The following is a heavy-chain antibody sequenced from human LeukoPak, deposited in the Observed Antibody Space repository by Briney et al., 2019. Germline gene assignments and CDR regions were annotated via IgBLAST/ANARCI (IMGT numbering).Heavy chain of an antibody. Sequence: PSETLSLTCTVSGGSISSGSYYWSWIRQPARKGLEWIGRIYTSGSTNYNPSLKSRVTISVDTSKNQFSLRLSSVTAADTAVYYCAREGDGSIGAAGTRYDWGQGTLVTVSS. CDR1: GGSISSGSYY. CDR3: AREGDGSIGAAGTRYD. D-gene: IGHD6-13*01. J-gene: IGHJ4*02. V-gene: IGHV4-61*02. CDR2: IYTSGST.